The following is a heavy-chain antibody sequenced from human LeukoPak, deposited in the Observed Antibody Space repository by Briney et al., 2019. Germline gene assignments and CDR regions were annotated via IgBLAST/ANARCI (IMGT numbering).Heavy chain of an antibody. V-gene: IGHV3-30-3*01. CDR3: ARDPSSYGQYYFDY. D-gene: IGHD5-18*01. Sequence: GRSLRLSCAASGFTFSSYATHWVRQAPGKGLEWVAVISYDGSNKYYADSVKGRFTISRDNSKNTLYLQMNSLRAEDTAVYYCARDPSSYGQYYFDYWGQGTLVTVSS. CDR2: ISYDGSNK. J-gene: IGHJ4*02. CDR1: GFTFSSYA.